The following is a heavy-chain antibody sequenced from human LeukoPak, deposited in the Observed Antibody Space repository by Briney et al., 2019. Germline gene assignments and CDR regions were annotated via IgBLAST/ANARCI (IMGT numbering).Heavy chain of an antibody. D-gene: IGHD6-19*01. Sequence: SETLSLTCTVSGYSISSGYYWGWIRQPPGMGLEWIASIYHSGSTYYNPSLKSRVTISVDTSKNQFSLKLSSVTAADTAVYYCATLGITVAGTYWGQGTLVTVSS. CDR1: GYSISSGYY. CDR2: IYHSGST. CDR3: ATLGITVAGTY. J-gene: IGHJ4*02. V-gene: IGHV4-38-2*02.